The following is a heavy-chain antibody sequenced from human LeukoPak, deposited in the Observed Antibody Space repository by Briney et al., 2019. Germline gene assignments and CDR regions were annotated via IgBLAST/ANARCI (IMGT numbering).Heavy chain of an antibody. Sequence: SQTLSLTCAISGDSVSSNSAAWNWIRQSPSRGLEWLGSTYYRSKWYNDYAVSMKSRITINPDTSKDQFSLQLNSVTPEDTAVYYCARDAGSGWSSFDYWGQGTLVTVSS. CDR3: ARDAGSGWSSFDY. CDR2: TYYRSKWYN. D-gene: IGHD6-19*01. V-gene: IGHV6-1*01. J-gene: IGHJ4*02. CDR1: GDSVSSNSAA.